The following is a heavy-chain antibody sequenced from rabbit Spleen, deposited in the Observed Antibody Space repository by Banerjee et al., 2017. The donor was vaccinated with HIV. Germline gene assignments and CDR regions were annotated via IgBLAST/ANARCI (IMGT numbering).Heavy chain of an antibody. V-gene: IGHV1S45*01. J-gene: IGHJ6*01. Sequence: QEQLEESGGDLVKPGASLTLTCTASGFTLRNYWMCWVRQAPGKGLEWIACIYSGSGGSTYYASGAKGRFTISSHSAQNTLYLQLNSLTAADTATYFCARAGQYVISTGYYNYGMDLWGQGTLVTVS. CDR3: ARAGQYVISTGYYNYGMDL. CDR1: GFTLRNYW. D-gene: IGHD1-1*01. CDR2: IYSGSGGST.